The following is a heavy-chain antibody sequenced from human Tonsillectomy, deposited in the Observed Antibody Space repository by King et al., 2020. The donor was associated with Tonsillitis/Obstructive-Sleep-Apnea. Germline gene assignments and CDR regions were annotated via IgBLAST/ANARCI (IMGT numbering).Heavy chain of an antibody. Sequence: QLQESGPGLVKPSETLSLTCTVSGGSISSYYWSWIRQTPGKGLEWIGYIYYSGSTNYNPSLKSRVTISVDKSKNQFSLKLSSVTAADTAVYYCARVRGVWFGELSKYYLDYWGQGTLVTVSS. CDR1: GGSISSYY. J-gene: IGHJ4*02. CDR2: IYYSGST. D-gene: IGHD3-10*01. CDR3: ARVRGVWFGELSKYYLDY. V-gene: IGHV4-59*12.